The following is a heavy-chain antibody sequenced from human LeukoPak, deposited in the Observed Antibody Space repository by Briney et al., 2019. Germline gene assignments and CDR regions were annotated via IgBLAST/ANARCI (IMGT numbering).Heavy chain of an antibody. Sequence: SETLSLTCTVSGGSISSYYWSWIRQPPGKGLEWIGYIYTSGSTNYNPSLKSRVTISVDTSKNQFSLKLSSVTAADTAVYYCARSEQLWFPFDYWGQGTLVTVSS. CDR2: IYTSGST. D-gene: IGHD5-18*01. CDR1: GGSISSYY. V-gene: IGHV4-4*09. J-gene: IGHJ4*02. CDR3: ARSEQLWFPFDY.